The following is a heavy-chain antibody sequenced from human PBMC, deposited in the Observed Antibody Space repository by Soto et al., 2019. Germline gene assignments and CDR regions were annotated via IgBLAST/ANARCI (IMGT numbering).Heavy chain of an antibody. V-gene: IGHV3-66*01. Sequence: EVQVVESGGGLVQPGGSLRLSCAVSGFTVNNIFMTWVRQAPGKGLEWVSVISSDGSTYYADSVKGRFTISRDNSKKTLFLEMRSLRAGDTAVYYCARDIFGGSYDFWHGGQGTLVTVSS. D-gene: IGHD3-3*01. CDR1: GFTVNNIF. CDR3: ARDIFGGSYDFWH. J-gene: IGHJ4*02. CDR2: ISSDGST.